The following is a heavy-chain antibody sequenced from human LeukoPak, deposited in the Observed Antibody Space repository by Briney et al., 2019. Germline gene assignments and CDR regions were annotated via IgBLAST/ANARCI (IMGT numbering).Heavy chain of an antibody. CDR1: GFTFSSYS. V-gene: IGHV3-48*01. CDR3: AREDPGAIGVVIIPLDY. Sequence: QAGGSLRLSCAASGFTFSSYSMNWVRQAPGKGLEGVSYISSSSSTIYYADSVKGRFTISRDNAKNSLYLQMNSLRAEDTAVYYCAREDPGAIGVVIIPLDYWGQGTLVTVSS. CDR2: ISSSSSTI. D-gene: IGHD3-3*01. J-gene: IGHJ4*02.